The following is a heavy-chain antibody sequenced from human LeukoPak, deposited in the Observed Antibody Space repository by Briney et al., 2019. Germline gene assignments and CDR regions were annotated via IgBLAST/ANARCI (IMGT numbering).Heavy chain of an antibody. CDR3: AKAMAVPGGGDAFDV. V-gene: IGHV3-33*06. D-gene: IGHD6-19*01. CDR1: GFPFSYA. CDR2: IYFDGRTQ. Sequence: GGSLRLSCAASGFPFSYAMHWVRQAPGKGLEWVAGIYFDGRTQFYADSVRGRFTITRDNSKSTPYLQMNSLTAEDTGVYYCAKAMAVPGGGDAFDVWGQGTMVTVPS. J-gene: IGHJ3*01.